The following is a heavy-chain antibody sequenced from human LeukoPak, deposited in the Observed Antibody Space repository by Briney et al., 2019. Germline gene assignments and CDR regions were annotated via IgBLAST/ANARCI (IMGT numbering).Heavy chain of an antibody. Sequence: ASVKVSCKASGGTFSSYAISWVRQAPGQGLEWMAIINPSGGSTSYAQKFQGRVTMTRDTSTSTVYMELSSLRSEDTAVYYCARDPRPSYESGGYYYPGDYWGQGTLVTVSS. CDR2: INPSGGST. CDR1: GGTFSSYA. D-gene: IGHD3-22*01. CDR3: ARDPRPSYESGGYYYPGDY. J-gene: IGHJ4*02. V-gene: IGHV1-46*01.